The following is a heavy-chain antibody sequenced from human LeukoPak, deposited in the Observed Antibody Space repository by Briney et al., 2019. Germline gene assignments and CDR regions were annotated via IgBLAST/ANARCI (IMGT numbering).Heavy chain of an antibody. J-gene: IGHJ6*02. CDR2: ISSSSSYT. Sequence: GGSLRLSCAASGFTFSSYSMNWVRQAPGKGLEWVSFISSSSSYTYDADSVKGRFTITRDNAKNSLYLQMKSLRAEDTAVYYCARVSPSGSVDYYGMDGWGQGTTVTVSS. V-gene: IGHV3-21*01. CDR3: ARVSPSGSVDYYGMDG. CDR1: GFTFSSYS. D-gene: IGHD4-23*01.